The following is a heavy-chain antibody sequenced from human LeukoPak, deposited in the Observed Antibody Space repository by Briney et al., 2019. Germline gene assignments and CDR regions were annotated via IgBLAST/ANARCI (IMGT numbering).Heavy chain of an antibody. V-gene: IGHV3-7*01. CDR3: ARSEAGGTY. Sequence: GGSLRLSCVASGLAFSNYAMMWLRQAPGKGLEWVANIKPDGSGKFYVDSLKGRFTISRDNAKNSLYLQMNSLRAEDTAVYYCARSEAGGTYWGQGTLVTVSS. J-gene: IGHJ4*02. D-gene: IGHD3-16*01. CDR1: GLAFSNYA. CDR2: IKPDGSGK.